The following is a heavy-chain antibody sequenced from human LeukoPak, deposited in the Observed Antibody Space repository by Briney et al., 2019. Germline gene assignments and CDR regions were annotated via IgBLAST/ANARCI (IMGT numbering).Heavy chain of an antibody. D-gene: IGHD2-15*01. Sequence: PGVSLRLSCAAAGFTFSSYGMHWVRQAPGKGLEWVAVISYDGSNKYYADSVKGRFTISRDNSKNTLYLQMNSLRAEDTAVYYCAKSGRYCSGGSCYYYGMDVWGQGTTVTVSS. V-gene: IGHV3-30*18. CDR3: AKSGRYCSGGSCYYYGMDV. J-gene: IGHJ6*02. CDR2: ISYDGSNK. CDR1: GFTFSSYG.